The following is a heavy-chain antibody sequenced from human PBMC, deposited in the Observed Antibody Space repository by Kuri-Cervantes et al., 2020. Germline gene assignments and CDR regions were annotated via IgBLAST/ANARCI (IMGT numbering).Heavy chain of an antibody. CDR2: IYPGDSDT. D-gene: IGHD2-15*01. Sequence: GGSLRLSCKGSGYSFTSYWIGWARQMPGKGLEWMGIIYPGDSDTRYSPSFQGQVTISADKSISTAYLQWSSLKASDTAMYYCARQRAFVVVVANDAFDIWGQGTMVTVSS. CDR3: ARQRAFVVVVANDAFDI. V-gene: IGHV5-51*01. J-gene: IGHJ3*02. CDR1: GYSFTSYW.